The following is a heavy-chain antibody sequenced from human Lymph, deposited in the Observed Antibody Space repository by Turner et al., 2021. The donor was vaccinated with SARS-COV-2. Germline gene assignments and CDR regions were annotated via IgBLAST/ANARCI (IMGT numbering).Heavy chain of an antibody. CDR2: IYYSGST. CDR3: ARGARQVWYVPGFDY. Sequence: HLQLPVSCPGLAKPSETLSLTCTVSGDSINSSFYDWGWLRQPPGKGLEWIESIYYSGSTYYNPSLKSRVIISVDTSKNQFSLKLSSVTAADTSVFYCARGARQVWYVPGFDYWGQGTLVTVSS. J-gene: IGHJ4*02. D-gene: IGHD6-13*01. CDR1: GDSINSSFYD. V-gene: IGHV4-39*01.